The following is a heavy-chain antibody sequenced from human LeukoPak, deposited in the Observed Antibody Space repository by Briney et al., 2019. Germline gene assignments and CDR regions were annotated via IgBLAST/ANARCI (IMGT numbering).Heavy chain of an antibody. CDR1: GFTFSSYA. Sequence: GGSLRLSCAASGFTFSSYAMSWVRQAPGKGLEWASAISGSGGSTYYADSVKGRFTISRDNSKNTLYLQMNSLRAEDTAVYYCAGGMVAAAGPTGGGFDYWGQGTLVTVSS. CDR3: AGGMVAAAGPTGGGFDY. D-gene: IGHD6-13*01. V-gene: IGHV3-23*01. CDR2: ISGSGGST. J-gene: IGHJ4*02.